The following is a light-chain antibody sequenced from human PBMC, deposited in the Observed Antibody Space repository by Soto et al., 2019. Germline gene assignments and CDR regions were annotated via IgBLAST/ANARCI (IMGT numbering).Light chain of an antibody. Sequence: QSALTQPASASGSPGQSVTISCTGTSRDVGGYNYVSWYQQHPGKAPKLMIYEVSKRPSGVPYRFSGCKSGNTAALTVSGLQAEDEAEYYCSSYAGSNTPVVFGGGTKLTVL. J-gene: IGLJ2*01. CDR2: EVS. CDR3: SSYAGSNTPVV. V-gene: IGLV2-8*01. CDR1: SRDVGGYNY.